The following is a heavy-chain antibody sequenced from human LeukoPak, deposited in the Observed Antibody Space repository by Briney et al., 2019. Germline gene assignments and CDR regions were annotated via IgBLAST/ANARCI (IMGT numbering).Heavy chain of an antibody. CDR2: ISGSGGST. J-gene: IGHJ4*02. CDR1: GFTFSSYA. CDR3: AKDQYSYGLSTSDY. D-gene: IGHD5-18*01. V-gene: IGHV3-23*01. Sequence: GGSLRLSCAASGFTFSSYAMSWVRQAPGKGLEWVSAISGSGGSTYYADSVKGRFTISRDSSKNTPYLQMNSLRAEDTAVYYCAKDQYSYGLSTSDYWGQGTLVTVSS.